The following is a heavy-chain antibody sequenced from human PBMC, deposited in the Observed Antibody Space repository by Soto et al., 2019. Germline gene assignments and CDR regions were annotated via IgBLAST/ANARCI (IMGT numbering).Heavy chain of an antibody. V-gene: IGHV4-59*01. CDR1: GGSMSTYY. D-gene: IGHD2-2*01. CDR2: IYYSGIT. CDR3: ARGSTRFDP. J-gene: IGHJ5*02. Sequence: PSETLSLTCSVSGGSMSTYYWSWIRQPPGKGLEWIAYIYYSGITNYNPSLKSRVSISVETSKNQFSLKLKSVTAADTAVYYCARGSTRFDPWGQGTLVTVSS.